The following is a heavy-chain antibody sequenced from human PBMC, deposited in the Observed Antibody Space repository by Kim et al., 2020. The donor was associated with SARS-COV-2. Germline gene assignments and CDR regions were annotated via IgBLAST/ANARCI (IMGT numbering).Heavy chain of an antibody. Sequence: YARKLQGRVTMTTDTSTSTAYMELRSLRSDDTAVYYCARVEAYYYSTFDYWGQGTLVTVSS. J-gene: IGHJ4*02. CDR3: ARVEAYYYSTFDY. D-gene: IGHD3-22*01. V-gene: IGHV1-18*01.